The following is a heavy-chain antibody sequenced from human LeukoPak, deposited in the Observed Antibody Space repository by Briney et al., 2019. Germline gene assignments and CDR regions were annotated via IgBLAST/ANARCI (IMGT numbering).Heavy chain of an antibody. D-gene: IGHD3-16*02. Sequence: SQTLSLTCTVSGGSISSGSYYWSWIRQPPGKGLEWIGYIYYSGSTNYNPSLKSRVTISVDTSKNQFSLKLSSVTAADTAVYYCALGELSPDAFDIWGQGIMVTVSS. J-gene: IGHJ3*02. CDR1: GGSISSGSYY. V-gene: IGHV4-61*01. CDR3: ALGELSPDAFDI. CDR2: IYYSGST.